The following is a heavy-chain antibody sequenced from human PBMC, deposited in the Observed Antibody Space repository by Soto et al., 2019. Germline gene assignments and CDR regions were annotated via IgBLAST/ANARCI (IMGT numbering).Heavy chain of an antibody. CDR1: GDIFTKYW. Sequence: GESLKISCKVSGDIFTKYWIGWVRQKPGKGLEWMGIIYYDDSDTRYSPSFQGQVTMSADKSSSTAYLQWSSLKASDTAMYYCERAAIPDNWFDPWGQGTLVTVSS. CDR3: ERAAIPDNWFDP. CDR2: IYYDDSDT. D-gene: IGHD2-2*02. J-gene: IGHJ5*02. V-gene: IGHV5-51*01.